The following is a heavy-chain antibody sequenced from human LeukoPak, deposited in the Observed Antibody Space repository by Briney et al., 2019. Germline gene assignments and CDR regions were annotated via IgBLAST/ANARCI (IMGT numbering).Heavy chain of an antibody. CDR2: IKLDGSEK. J-gene: IGHJ4*02. D-gene: IGHD3-10*01. CDR3: ARDRRWDAIGELLKY. CDR1: GFTFSDYW. V-gene: IGHV3-7*01. Sequence: PGGSLRLSCAASGFTFSDYWMSWVRQAPGKGLEWVANIKLDGSEKYYVDSVKGRFTISRDNAKNSLYLQMNSLRAEDTAMYYCARDRRWDAIGELLKYWGQGTLVTVPS.